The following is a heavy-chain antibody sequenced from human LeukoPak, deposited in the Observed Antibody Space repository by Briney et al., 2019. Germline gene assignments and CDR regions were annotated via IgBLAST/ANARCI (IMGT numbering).Heavy chain of an antibody. V-gene: IGHV1-18*01. D-gene: IGHD2-2*01. J-gene: IGHJ6*02. CDR1: GYTFTSYG. CDR3: ARDALYCSSTSCYAPRGYYYYYGMDV. Sequence: ASVNVSCKASGYTFTSYGISWVRQAPGQGLEWMGWISGYNGNTNYAQKLQGRVTMTTDTSTSTAYMELRSLRSDDTAVYYCARDALYCSSTSCYAPRGYYYYYGMDVWGQGTTVTVSS. CDR2: ISGYNGNT.